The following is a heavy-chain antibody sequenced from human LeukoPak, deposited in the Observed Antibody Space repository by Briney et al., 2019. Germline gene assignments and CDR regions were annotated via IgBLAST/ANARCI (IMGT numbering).Heavy chain of an antibody. D-gene: IGHD5-24*01. V-gene: IGHV1-2*02. CDR2: INPNSGGT. CDR3: ARDGMASSGPGIFDI. Sequence: ASVKVSCKASGYTFTGYYMHWVRQDPGQGLEWMGWINPNSGGTNYAQKFQGRVTMTRDTSISTAYMELSSLKSDDSAVYYCARDGMASSGPGIFDIWGQGTMVTV. J-gene: IGHJ3*02. CDR1: GYTFTGYY.